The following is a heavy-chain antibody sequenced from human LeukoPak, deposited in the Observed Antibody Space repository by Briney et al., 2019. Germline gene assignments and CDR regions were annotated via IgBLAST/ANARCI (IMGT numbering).Heavy chain of an antibody. J-gene: IGHJ4*02. Sequence: PGGSLRLSCAASGSTFSSYNMNWVRQAPGKGLEWVSSISSSSSYIYYADSLKGRFTISRDNAKNTLYLQMNRLRAEDAAVYYCAKAPVTTCSGAYCYPFDYWGRGTLVTVSS. CDR3: AKAPVTTCSGAYCYPFDY. D-gene: IGHD2-21*01. CDR2: ISSSSSYI. V-gene: IGHV3-21*04. CDR1: GSTFSSYN.